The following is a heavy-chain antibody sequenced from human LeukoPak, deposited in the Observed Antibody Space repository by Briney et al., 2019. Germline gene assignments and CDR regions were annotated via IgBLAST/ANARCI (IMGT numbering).Heavy chain of an antibody. Sequence: ASVKVSFTASGYTFTIYGISWVRQAPGQGLEWMGWISAYNGNTNYAQKLQGRVTMTTDTSTSTAYMELRSLRSDDTAVYYCARALAYCGGDCYSPFDYWGQGTLVTVSS. J-gene: IGHJ4*02. CDR1: GYTFTIYG. CDR3: ARALAYCGGDCYSPFDY. V-gene: IGHV1-18*01. D-gene: IGHD2-21*02. CDR2: ISAYNGNT.